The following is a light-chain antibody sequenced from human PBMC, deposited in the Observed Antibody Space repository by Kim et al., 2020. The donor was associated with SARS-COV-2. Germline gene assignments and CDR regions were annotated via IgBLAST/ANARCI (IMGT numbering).Light chain of an antibody. CDR3: QSYDSSLSAWV. J-gene: IGLJ3*02. Sequence: QRLTISCTGSNSNIGAGYDVHWYQHLPGTSPKLLIYGNDNRPLGVPDRFSGSKSGTSASLAITDLQADDESNYYCQSYDSSLSAWVFGGGTRLTVL. V-gene: IGLV1-40*01. CDR2: GND. CDR1: NSNIGAGYD.